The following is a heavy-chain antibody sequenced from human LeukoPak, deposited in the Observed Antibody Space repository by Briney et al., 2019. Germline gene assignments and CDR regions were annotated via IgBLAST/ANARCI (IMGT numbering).Heavy chain of an antibody. J-gene: IGHJ3*02. D-gene: IGHD3-22*01. CDR1: GDSISSGDYY. CDR2: IYTSGST. CDR3: ARDAMIDRDDAFDI. V-gene: IGHV4-61*02. Sequence: PSETLSLTCTVSGDSISSGDYYWSWIRQPAGKGLEWIGRIYTSGSTNYNPSLKSRVTMSVDTSKNQFSLKLSSVTAADTAVYYCARDAMIDRDDAFDIWGQGTMVTVSS.